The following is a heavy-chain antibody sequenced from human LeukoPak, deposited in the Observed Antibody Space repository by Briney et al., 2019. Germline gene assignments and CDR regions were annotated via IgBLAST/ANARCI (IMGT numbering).Heavy chain of an antibody. CDR2: IIPIFGTA. V-gene: IGHV1-69*05. CDR3: ATGGYYDSSGYHDY. D-gene: IGHD3-22*01. Sequence: SVKVSCKASGGTFSSYAISWVRQAPGQGLEWMGGIIPIFGTANYAQKLQGRVTMTTDTSTSTAYMELRSLRSDDTAVYYCATGGYYDSSGYHDYWGQGTLVTVSS. CDR1: GGTFSSYA. J-gene: IGHJ4*02.